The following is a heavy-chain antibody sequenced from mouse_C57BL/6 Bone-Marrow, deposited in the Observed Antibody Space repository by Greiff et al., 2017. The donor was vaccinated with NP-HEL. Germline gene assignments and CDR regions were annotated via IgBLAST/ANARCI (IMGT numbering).Heavy chain of an antibody. CDR3: ARKGVTTVVADWYFDV. V-gene: IGHV3-8*01. Sequence: EVMLVESGPGLAKPSQTLSLTCSVTGYSITSDYWNWIRKFPGNKLEYMGYISYSGSTYYNPSLKSRISITRDTSKNQYYLQLNSVTTEDTATYYCARKGVTTVVADWYFDVWGTGTTVTVSS. J-gene: IGHJ1*03. CDR2: ISYSGST. CDR1: GYSITSDY. D-gene: IGHD1-1*01.